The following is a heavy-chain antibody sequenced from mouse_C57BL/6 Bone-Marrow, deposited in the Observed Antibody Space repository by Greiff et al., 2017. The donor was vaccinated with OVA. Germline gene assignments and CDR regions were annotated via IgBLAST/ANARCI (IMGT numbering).Heavy chain of an antibody. V-gene: IGHV1-50*01. CDR1: GYTFTSYW. CDR2: IDPSDSYT. Sequence: QVQLQQPGAELVKPGASVKLSCKASGYTFTSYWMQWVKQRPGQGLEWIGEIDPSDSYTNYNQKFKGKATLTVDKSSSTAYMQLSSLTSEDSAVYYWATTVVYFDYWGQGTTLTVSS. CDR3: ATTVVYFDY. J-gene: IGHJ2*01. D-gene: IGHD1-1*01.